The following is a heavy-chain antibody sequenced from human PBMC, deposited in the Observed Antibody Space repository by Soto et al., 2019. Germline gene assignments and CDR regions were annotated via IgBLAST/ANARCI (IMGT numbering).Heavy chain of an antibody. CDR2: INSDGSST. CDR1: GFTFSSYW. V-gene: IGHV3-74*01. J-gene: IGHJ4*02. Sequence: EVQLVESGGGLVQPGGSLRLSCAASGFTFSSYWMHWVRQAPGKGLVWVSRINSDGSSTSYADSVKGRFTISRDNAKNTLYLQMNSLRAEDTAVYYCASERYQGDFDWERHPIDYWGQGTLVTVSS. CDR3: ASERYQGDFDWERHPIDY. D-gene: IGHD3-9*01.